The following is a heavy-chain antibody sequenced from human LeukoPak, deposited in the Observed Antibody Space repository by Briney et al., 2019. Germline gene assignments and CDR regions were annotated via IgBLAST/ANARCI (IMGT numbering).Heavy chain of an antibody. CDR1: GGTFSSKD. J-gene: IGHJ4*02. CDR3: ARPGFDYGGNSGGGGFDY. Sequence: SVKVSCKASGGTFSSKDITWVRQAPGQGLEWVGGMTPASGTGNTAQKFQGRVALTADESTATVYMELSSLRSDDTALYYCARPGFDYGGNSGGGGFDYWGQETLVTVSS. V-gene: IGHV1-69*13. CDR2: MTPASGTG. D-gene: IGHD4-23*01.